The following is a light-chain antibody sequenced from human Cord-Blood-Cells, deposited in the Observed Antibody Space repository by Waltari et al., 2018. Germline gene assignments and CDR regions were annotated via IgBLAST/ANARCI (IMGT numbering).Light chain of an antibody. J-gene: IGLJ2*01. CDR3: RVWDSSSDHPV. CDR1: NLGRKR. CDR2: CYG. V-gene: IGLV3-21*04. Sequence: SYVLTQPPSVSVAPGKTARSNCGGNNLGRKRVTWYQQKPGQAPVLVIYCYGDRPSGFPERFSGSNSGNTATLTISRVEAGDEADYYCRVWDSSSDHPVVGGGTKLTVL.